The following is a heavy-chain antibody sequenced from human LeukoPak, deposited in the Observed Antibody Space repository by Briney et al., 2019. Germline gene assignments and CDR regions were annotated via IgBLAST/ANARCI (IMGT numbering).Heavy chain of an antibody. Sequence: GGSLRLSCAASGFTFSSYAMSWVRQAPGKGLEWVSAISGSGGSTYYADSVKGRFTISRDNAKNSLYLQMNSLRAEDTAVYYCAGYCSSTSCPGDFDYWGQGTLVTVSS. CDR2: ISGSGGST. CDR1: GFTFSSYA. J-gene: IGHJ4*02. CDR3: AGYCSSTSCPGDFDY. V-gene: IGHV3-23*01. D-gene: IGHD2-2*01.